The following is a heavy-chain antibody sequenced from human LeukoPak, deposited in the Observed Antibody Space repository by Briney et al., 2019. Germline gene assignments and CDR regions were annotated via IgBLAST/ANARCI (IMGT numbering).Heavy chain of an antibody. D-gene: IGHD3-22*01. J-gene: IGHJ4*02. CDR3: ARDHATYYYDSSGYYDY. V-gene: IGHV3-11*04. CDR1: GFTFSDNY. Sequence: GGSLRLSCAASGFTFSDNYMSWIRQAPGKGLEWVSYISSSGSIYYADSVKGRFTISRDNAKNSLYLQMNSLRAEDTAVYYCARDHATYYYDSSGYYDYWGQGTLVTVSS. CDR2: ISSSGSI.